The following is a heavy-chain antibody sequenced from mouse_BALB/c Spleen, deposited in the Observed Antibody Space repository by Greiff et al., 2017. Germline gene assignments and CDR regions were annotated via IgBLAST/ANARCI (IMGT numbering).Heavy chain of an antibody. Sequence: EVKLVESGGGLVKPGGSLKLSCAASGFTFSDYYMYWVRQTPEKRLEWVATISDGGSYTYYPDSVKGRFTISRDNAKNNLYLQMSSLKSEDTAMYYCAREGDYDVGYFEGWGAGTTVTVSS. CDR2: ISDGGSYT. D-gene: IGHD2-4*01. J-gene: IGHJ1*01. CDR1: GFTFSDYY. CDR3: AREGDYDVGYFEG. V-gene: IGHV5-4*02.